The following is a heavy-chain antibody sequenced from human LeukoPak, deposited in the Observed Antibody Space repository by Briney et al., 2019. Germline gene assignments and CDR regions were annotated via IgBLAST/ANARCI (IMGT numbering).Heavy chain of an antibody. CDR1: GYTFTSYG. D-gene: IGHD3-22*01. CDR3: ARTEGVGYYYDSSGLDY. V-gene: IGHV1-18*01. CDR2: ISTYNGNT. J-gene: IGHJ4*02. Sequence: ASVKVSCKASGYTFTSYGISWVRQAPGQGLEWMGWISTYNGNTNYAQKLQGRVTMTTDTSTSTAYRELRSLRSDDTAVYYCARTEGVGYYYDSSGLDYWGQGTLVTVSS.